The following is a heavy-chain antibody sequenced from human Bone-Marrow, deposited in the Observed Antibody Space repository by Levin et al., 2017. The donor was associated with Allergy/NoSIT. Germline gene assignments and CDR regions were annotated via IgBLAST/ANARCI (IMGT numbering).Heavy chain of an antibody. D-gene: IGHD2-2*01. J-gene: IGHJ4*02. CDR3: ARGTSANGNDY. V-gene: IGHV3-30*12. Sequence: LSLTCAASGFTFRSHRMHWVRQAPGKGLEWLAVIYYDGSETYYSDSVRGRFTISRDNSQNTLFLQMSSLTAEDTAIYYCARGTSANGNDYWGQGTLVTVSS. CDR2: IYYDGSET. CDR1: GFTFRSHR.